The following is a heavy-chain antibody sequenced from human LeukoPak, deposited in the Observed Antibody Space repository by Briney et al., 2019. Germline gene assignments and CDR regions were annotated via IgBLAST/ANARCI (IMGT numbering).Heavy chain of an antibody. D-gene: IGHD3-9*01. CDR2: IYYSGST. CDR3: ARHLIAPPDAFHI. CDR1: GGSISSYY. J-gene: IGHJ3*02. Sequence: PSETLSLTCTVSGGSISSYYWSWIRQPPGKGLEWIGYIYYSGSTNYNPSLKSRVTISVDTSKNQFSLKLSSVTAADTAVYYCARHLIAPPDAFHIWGEGTMVTVSS. V-gene: IGHV4-59*08.